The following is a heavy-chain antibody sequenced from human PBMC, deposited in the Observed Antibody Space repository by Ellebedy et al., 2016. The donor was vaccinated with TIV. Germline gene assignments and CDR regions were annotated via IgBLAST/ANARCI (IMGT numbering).Heavy chain of an antibody. CDR2: IVHTGAT. Sequence: MPSETLSLTFAVSGGSLSGYYWSWIRQPPGKGLEWIGEIVHTGATNHNPSLTSRVSISQDTSKSQFSLQLSSVAAADTAVYYCARGRPAVVGALNYGLDVWGQGTTITVSS. CDR1: GGSLSGYY. V-gene: IGHV4-34*01. J-gene: IGHJ6*02. D-gene: IGHD6-19*01. CDR3: ARGRPAVVGALNYGLDV.